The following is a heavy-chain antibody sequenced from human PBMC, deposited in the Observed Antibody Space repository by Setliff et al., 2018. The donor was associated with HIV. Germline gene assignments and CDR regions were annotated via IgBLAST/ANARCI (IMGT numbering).Heavy chain of an antibody. D-gene: IGHD3-10*01. J-gene: IGHJ5*02. V-gene: IGHV4-61*01. CDR2: FFHTGGI. CDR3: GRGWFDP. CDR1: SASVSPDSYN. Sequence: PSETLSLTCTAPSASVSPDSYNWNWIRQTPGKGLEWIGTFFHTGGITYNPSLRSRVTMSADTAESLLSLRLILVTAADTGVYYCGRGWFDPWGQGTQVTVSS.